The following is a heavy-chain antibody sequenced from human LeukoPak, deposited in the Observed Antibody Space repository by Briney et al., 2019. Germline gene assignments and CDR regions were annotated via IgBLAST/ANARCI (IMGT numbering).Heavy chain of an antibody. D-gene: IGHD3-10*01. CDR1: GFTFSSYA. CDR2: ISYDGSNK. CDR3: ARESPGKAFDI. J-gene: IGHJ3*02. Sequence: GGSLRLSCAASGFTFSSYAMHWVRQAPGKGLEWVAVISYDGSNKYYADSVKGRFTISRDNSKNTLYLQMNSLRAEDTAVYYCARESPGKAFDIWGRGTMVTVSS. V-gene: IGHV3-30*01.